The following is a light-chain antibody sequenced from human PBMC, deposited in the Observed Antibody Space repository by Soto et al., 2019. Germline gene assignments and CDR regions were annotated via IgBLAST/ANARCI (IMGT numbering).Light chain of an antibody. V-gene: IGKV1-5*03. J-gene: IGKJ2*01. Sequence: DIQMTQSPSTLSASVGDRVTITCRASQSITSWLAWYQEKPGKAPKLLIYQASSLESEVPSRFSGSGSGTEFTLTISSLQPDDFASYYCQQFDSYPYTFGQGTKVEIK. CDR2: QAS. CDR1: QSITSW. CDR3: QQFDSYPYT.